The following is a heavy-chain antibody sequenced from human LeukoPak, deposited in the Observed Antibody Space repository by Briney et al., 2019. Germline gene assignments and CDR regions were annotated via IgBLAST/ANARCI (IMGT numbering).Heavy chain of an antibody. Sequence: ASVKVSFKVSGYTLTELSMHWVRQAPGKGLEWMGGFDPEDGETIYAQKFQGRVTMTEDTSTDTAYMELSSLRSGDTAVYYCATSGSYPRNGFDYWGQGTLVTVSS. CDR1: GYTLTELS. V-gene: IGHV1-24*01. D-gene: IGHD1-26*01. CDR2: FDPEDGET. CDR3: ATSGSYPRNGFDY. J-gene: IGHJ4*02.